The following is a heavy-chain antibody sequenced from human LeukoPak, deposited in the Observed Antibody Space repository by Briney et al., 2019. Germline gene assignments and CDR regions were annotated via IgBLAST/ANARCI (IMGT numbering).Heavy chain of an antibody. D-gene: IGHD2-2*01. CDR2: INPNSGGT. CDR1: GYTFTGYY. V-gene: IGHV1-2*02. CDR3: ASLGYCSSTSCFGGASYYYYMDV. Sequence: ASVKVSCKASGYTFTGYYMHWVRQAPGQGLEWMGWINPNSGGTNYAQKFQGRVTMTRDTYISTAYMELSRLRSDDTAVYYCASLGYCSSTSCFGGASYYYYMDVWGKGTTVTVSS. J-gene: IGHJ6*03.